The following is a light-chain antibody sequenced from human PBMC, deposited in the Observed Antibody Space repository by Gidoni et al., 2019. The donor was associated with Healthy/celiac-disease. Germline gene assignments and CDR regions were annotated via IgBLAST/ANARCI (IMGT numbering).Light chain of an antibody. V-gene: IGKV1-9*01. CDR1: QGISSY. Sequence: DIQLTQSPSFLSASVGDRVTITCRASQGISSYLAWYQQKPGKAPKLLIYAASTLQSGVPSRFSGSGSGTEFTLTISSLQPEDFATYYCQQLNSYLMYTFXXXTKLEIQ. CDR3: QQLNSYLMYT. J-gene: IGKJ2*01. CDR2: AAS.